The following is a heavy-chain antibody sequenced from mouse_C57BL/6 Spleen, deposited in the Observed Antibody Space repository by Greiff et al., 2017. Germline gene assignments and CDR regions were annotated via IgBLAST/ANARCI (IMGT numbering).Heavy chain of an antibody. D-gene: IGHD1-1*02. CDR2: IDPSDSET. CDR1: GYTFTSYW. Sequence: QVQLQQPGAELVRPGSSVKLSCKASGYTFTSYWMHWVKQRPIQGLEWIGIIDPSDSETNYKQKFKDKATLTVDKSSSTTYMLLSSLTSDDAAVYYCARKVVGGYFDYWGQGTTLTVSS. V-gene: IGHV1-52*01. J-gene: IGHJ2*01. CDR3: ARKVVGGYFDY.